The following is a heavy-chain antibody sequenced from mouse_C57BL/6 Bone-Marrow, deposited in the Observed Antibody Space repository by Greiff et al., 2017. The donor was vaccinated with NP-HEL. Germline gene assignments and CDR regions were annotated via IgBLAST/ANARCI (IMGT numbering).Heavy chain of an antibody. CDR1: GFNIKDDY. V-gene: IGHV14-4*01. Sequence: VQLQQSGAELVRPGASVKLSCTASGFNIKDDYMHWVKQRPEQGLEWIGWIDPENGDTEYASKFQGKATIPADTSYNTAYLQLSSLTSEDTAVYYWTTYYYGSSYWYFDGWGTGTTVTVSS. J-gene: IGHJ1*03. D-gene: IGHD1-1*01. CDR2: IDPENGDT. CDR3: TTYYYGSSYWYFDG.